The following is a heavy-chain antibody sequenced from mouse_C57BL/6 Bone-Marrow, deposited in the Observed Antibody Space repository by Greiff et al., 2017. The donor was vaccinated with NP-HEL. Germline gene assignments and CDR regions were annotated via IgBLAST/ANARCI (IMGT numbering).Heavy chain of an antibody. CDR1: GFNIKDDY. Sequence: EVQLVESGAELVRPGASVKLSCTASGFNIKDDYMHWVKQRPEQGLEWIGWIDPENGDTEYASKFQGKATITADTSSNTAYLQLSSLTSEDTAVYYCTTIYYYGSSGYFDVWGTGTTVTVSS. J-gene: IGHJ1*03. D-gene: IGHD1-1*01. CDR2: IDPENGDT. CDR3: TTIYYYGSSGYFDV. V-gene: IGHV14-4*01.